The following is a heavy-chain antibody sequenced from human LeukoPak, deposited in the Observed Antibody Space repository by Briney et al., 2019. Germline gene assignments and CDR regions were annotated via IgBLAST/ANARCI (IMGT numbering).Heavy chain of an antibody. J-gene: IGHJ4*02. D-gene: IGHD5-12*01. Sequence: GGSLRLTCAASGFTFSSYAMHWVRQAPGKGLEWVAVISYDGSNKYYADSVKGRFTISRDNSKNTLYLQMNSLRAEDTAVYYCARVGTALNRGYDYEWGQGTLVTVSS. V-gene: IGHV3-30-3*01. CDR2: ISYDGSNK. CDR1: GFTFSSYA. CDR3: ARVGTALNRGYDYE.